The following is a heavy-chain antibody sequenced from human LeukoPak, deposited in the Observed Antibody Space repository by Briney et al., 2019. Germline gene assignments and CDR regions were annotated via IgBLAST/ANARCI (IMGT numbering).Heavy chain of an antibody. V-gene: IGHV3-53*01. J-gene: IGHJ4*02. CDR1: DLTVSDYY. Sequence: GESLKISCATSDLTVSDYYMSWVRQAPGRGLEWVSVISNGGVTYYADSVKGRFTISRDDSNDTVYLQMNNVRPEDTAVYYCGGSGSYYTPSYYWGQGTLVTVSS. CDR2: ISNGGVT. CDR3: GGSGSYYTPSYY. D-gene: IGHD3-10*01.